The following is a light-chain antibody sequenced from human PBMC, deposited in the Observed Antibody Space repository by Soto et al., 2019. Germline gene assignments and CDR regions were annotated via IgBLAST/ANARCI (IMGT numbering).Light chain of an antibody. CDR1: QXLLHSNGYKY. Sequence: DLVMTQSPLSLRLTPGEPASMSXXSTQXLLHSNGYKYLDWYLQKPGKSPXXLIYLGSNRASGVPDRFSGSGSGTDLTLKISRVEAEDVGVYYCMQPLQSWTFGQGTKVDIK. CDR3: MQPLQSWT. CDR2: LGS. V-gene: IGKV2-28*01. J-gene: IGKJ1*01.